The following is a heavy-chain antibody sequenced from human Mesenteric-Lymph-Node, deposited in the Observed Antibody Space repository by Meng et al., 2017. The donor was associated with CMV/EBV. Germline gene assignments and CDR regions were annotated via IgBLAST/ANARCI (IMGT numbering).Heavy chain of an antibody. CDR3: AMCGGDCYSLDY. J-gene: IGHJ4*02. CDR2: IIPIVGIA. CDR1: GGTCSSYA. D-gene: IGHD2-21*02. Sequence: SCKASGGTCSSYAISWVRQAPGQGREWMGRIIPIVGIANYAQMFQGRVTITADKSTSTAYMELSSLRSEDTAVYYCAMCGGDCYSLDYWGQGTLVTVSS. V-gene: IGHV1-69*04.